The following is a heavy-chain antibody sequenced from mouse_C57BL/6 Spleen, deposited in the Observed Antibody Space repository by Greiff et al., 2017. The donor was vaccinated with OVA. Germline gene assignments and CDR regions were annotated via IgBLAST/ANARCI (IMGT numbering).Heavy chain of an antibody. D-gene: IGHD2-1*01. Sequence: QVQLQQSGAELARPGASVKLSCKASGYTFTSYGISWVKQRTGQGLEWIGEIYPRSGNTYYNEKFKGKATLTADKSSSTAYMELRSLTSEDSAVYFCAREGDYGNYQGYFDVWGTGTTVTVSS. CDR3: AREGDYGNYQGYFDV. V-gene: IGHV1-81*01. CDR1: GYTFTSYG. CDR2: IYPRSGNT. J-gene: IGHJ1*03.